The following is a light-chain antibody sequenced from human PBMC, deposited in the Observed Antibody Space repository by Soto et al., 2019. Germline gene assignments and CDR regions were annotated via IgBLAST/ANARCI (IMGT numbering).Light chain of an antibody. CDR2: GTS. CDR1: KSFSSN. Sequence: ELVMTQSPATLSVSQGESSTLSCRASKSFSSNVGCYHHKPGQAPRLLIYGTSTRVTGMPARLSGSGSGREFTLAISILQSEDFAVYYCQQYYNWRLTFGGGTKVDIK. J-gene: IGKJ4*01. V-gene: IGKV3-15*01. CDR3: QQYYNWRLT.